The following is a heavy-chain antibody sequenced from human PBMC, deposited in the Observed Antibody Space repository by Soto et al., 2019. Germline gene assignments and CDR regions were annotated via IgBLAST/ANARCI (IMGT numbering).Heavy chain of an antibody. D-gene: IGHD2-21*02. CDR2: IYHSGST. Sequence: SETLSLTCAVSGYSIRSGYYWGWIRQPPGKGLEWIGSIYHSGSTYYNPSLKSRVTISVDTSKNQFSLKLSSVTAADTAVYYCARELAYCGGDCPYYFDYWGQGTLVTVSS. V-gene: IGHV4-38-2*02. CDR1: GYSIRSGYY. J-gene: IGHJ4*02. CDR3: ARELAYCGGDCPYYFDY.